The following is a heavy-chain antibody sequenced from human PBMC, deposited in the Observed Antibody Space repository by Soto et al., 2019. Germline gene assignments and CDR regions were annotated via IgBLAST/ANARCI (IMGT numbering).Heavy chain of an antibody. CDR1: VLTFSSFR. Sequence: SLRPSCEDTVLTFSSFRINSVRQSPCKVLEWVSSISSSSRYIYYADSVKGRFTISRDNAKNSVSLQMNSLRAEDTAVYYCERGNYYDSSGYYPGSSAFDIWGQGTKVT. CDR2: ISSSSRYI. CDR3: ERGNYYDSSGYYPGSSAFDI. D-gene: IGHD3-22*01. V-gene: IGHV3-21*01. J-gene: IGHJ3*02.